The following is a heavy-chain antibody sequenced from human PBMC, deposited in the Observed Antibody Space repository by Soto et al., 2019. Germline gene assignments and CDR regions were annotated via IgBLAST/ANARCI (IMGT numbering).Heavy chain of an antibody. CDR3: ARRENSGWSAFAV. CDR1: GFTFSSYD. J-gene: IGHJ3*01. D-gene: IGHD6-19*01. CDR2: IGTAGDT. Sequence: EVQLVESGGNLVQPGGSLRLSCAASGFTFSSYDMHWVRQDTGKGLEWVSAIGTAGDTYYPDSVKGRFTISRENAKNSLYLQMNSLEAGDTDVYYGARRENSGWSAFAVCSQGTMVTVS. V-gene: IGHV3-13*01.